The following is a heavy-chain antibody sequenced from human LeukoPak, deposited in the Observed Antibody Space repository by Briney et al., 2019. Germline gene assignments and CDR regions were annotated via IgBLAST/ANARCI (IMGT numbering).Heavy chain of an antibody. Sequence: GGSLRLSCAASGFTFSDFAMSWVRQAPGKGLDCVSVISSSGGRTYSADSVKARFTISRDNYKNTLSLQMNSLTADDTAVYYCAKGHSDYGTGFDLWGQGTLVTVPS. CDR3: AKGHSDYGTGFDL. CDR2: ISSSGGRT. J-gene: IGHJ4*02. CDR1: GFTFSDFA. D-gene: IGHD4-17*01. V-gene: IGHV3-23*01.